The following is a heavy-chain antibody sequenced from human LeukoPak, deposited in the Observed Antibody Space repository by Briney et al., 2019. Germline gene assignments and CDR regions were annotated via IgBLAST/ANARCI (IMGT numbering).Heavy chain of an antibody. Sequence: PGGSLRLSCAASGFTFSSYGMHWVRQAPGKGLEWEAVISYDGSNKYYADSVKGRFTISRDNSKNTLYLQMNSLRAEDTAVYYCAKDKNTWIQLWTFDYWGQGTLVTVSS. J-gene: IGHJ4*02. V-gene: IGHV3-30*18. CDR2: ISYDGSNK. CDR3: AKDKNTWIQLWTFDY. CDR1: GFTFSSYG. D-gene: IGHD5-18*01.